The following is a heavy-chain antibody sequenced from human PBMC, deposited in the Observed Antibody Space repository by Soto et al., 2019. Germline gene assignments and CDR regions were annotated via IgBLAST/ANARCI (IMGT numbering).Heavy chain of an antibody. V-gene: IGHV3-33*01. J-gene: IGHJ2*01. CDR2: IWSDGSNK. CDR3: VRASGPFDL. CDR1: GFPFSVYG. Sequence: QMQLVESGGGVVQPGKSLRLSCGGSGFPFSVYGIHWVRQAPGKGLEWVAVIWSDGSNKYYGGSVKGRFTISRDNSKNTLYLQMNNLRAEDTAVYYCVRASGPFDLWGRGTLVTVSS.